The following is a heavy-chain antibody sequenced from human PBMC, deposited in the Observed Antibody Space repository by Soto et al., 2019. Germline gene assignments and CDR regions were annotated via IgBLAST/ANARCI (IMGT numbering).Heavy chain of an antibody. CDR2: INHSGST. CDR3: ARGRATDY. Sequence: QVQLQQWGAGLLKPSETLSLTCAVYGGSFSGYYWSWIRQPPGKGLEWIGEINHSGSTNYNPSLKSRVTISVDTSKNQFSLKLSSVTAADTAVYYCARGRATDYWGQGTLVTVSS. J-gene: IGHJ4*02. CDR1: GGSFSGYY. D-gene: IGHD1-26*01. V-gene: IGHV4-34*01.